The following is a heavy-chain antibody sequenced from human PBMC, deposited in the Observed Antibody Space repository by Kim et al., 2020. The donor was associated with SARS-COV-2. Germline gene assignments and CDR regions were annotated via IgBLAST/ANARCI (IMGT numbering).Heavy chain of an antibody. V-gene: IGHV1-2*02. CDR1: GYTFIGYY. D-gene: IGHD4-17*01. CDR2: INPNSGGT. J-gene: IGHJ4*01. CDR3: ASPLHPGETFDY. Sequence: ASVKVSCKASGYTFIGYYIHWVRQAPGQGLEWMGWINPNSGGTNYAQKFQGRLTMTRDTSITTAYMELSRLRSDDTAVYYCASPLHPGETFDYWGHGTLVTVSA.